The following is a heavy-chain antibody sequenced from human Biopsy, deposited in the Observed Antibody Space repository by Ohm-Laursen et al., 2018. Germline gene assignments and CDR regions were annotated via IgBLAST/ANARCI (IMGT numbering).Heavy chain of an antibody. D-gene: IGHD3-22*01. V-gene: IGHV1-2*02. CDR2: INAKTGDI. CDR1: GYTFTGYH. Sequence: GSSVKVSCTASGYTFTGYHVHWVRQAPGQGLEWMGWINAKTGDINYAQKFQGRVTMTRDTSISTAYVDLSSLRSDDTAVYYCTRGGYYYDSLAYYYWFDPWGQGTLVTVSS. CDR3: TRGGYYYDSLAYYYWFDP. J-gene: IGHJ5*02.